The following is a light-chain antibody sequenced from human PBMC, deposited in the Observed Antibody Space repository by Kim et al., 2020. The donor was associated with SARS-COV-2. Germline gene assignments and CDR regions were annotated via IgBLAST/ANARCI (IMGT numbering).Light chain of an antibody. CDR1: QGISRY. J-gene: IGKJ4*01. Sequence: DIQLTQSPSFLSASVGDRVTITCRASQGISRYLAWYQQQPGKAPKLLIYAASTLQSGVPSRFSGSGSGTEFTLTISSLQPEDFATYYCQQRNNYPRLTFGGGTKVDIK. V-gene: IGKV1-9*01. CDR3: QQRNNYPRLT. CDR2: AAS.